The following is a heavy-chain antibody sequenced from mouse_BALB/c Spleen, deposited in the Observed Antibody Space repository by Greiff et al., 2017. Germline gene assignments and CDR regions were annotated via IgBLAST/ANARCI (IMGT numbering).Heavy chain of an antibody. Sequence: EVQRVESGGGLVQPGGSRKLSCAASGFTFSSFGMHWVRQAPEKGLEWVAYISSGSSTIYYADTVKGRFTISRDNPKNTLFLQMTSLRSEDTAMYYCARSIDCYGSWFAYWGQGTLVTVSA. CDR2: ISSGSSTI. V-gene: IGHV5-17*02. D-gene: IGHD1-1*01. J-gene: IGHJ3*01. CDR3: ARSIDCYGSWFAY. CDR1: GFTFSSFG.